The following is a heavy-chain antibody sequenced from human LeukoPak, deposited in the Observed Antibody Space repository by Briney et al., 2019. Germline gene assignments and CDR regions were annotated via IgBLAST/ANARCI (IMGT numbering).Heavy chain of an antibody. V-gene: IGHV1-3*01. D-gene: IGHD3-10*01. CDR3: ARVSGRTLSPDY. Sequence: ASVKVSCKASGYTFTGYAMAWVCQAPGQRLEWMGWINGYYVNTKYSQKFQGRVTITRDTSANTAYMELSRLRSEDTAVYYCARVSGRTLSPDYWGQGTLVIVSS. CDR1: GYTFTGYA. J-gene: IGHJ4*02. CDR2: INGYYVNT.